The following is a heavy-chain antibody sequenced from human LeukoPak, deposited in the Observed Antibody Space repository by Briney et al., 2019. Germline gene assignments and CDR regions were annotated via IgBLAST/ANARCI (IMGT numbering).Heavy chain of an antibody. D-gene: IGHD2-21*01. Sequence: KPSETLSLTCAVYGGSFSGYYWSWIRQPPGKGLEWIGEINHSGSTNYNPSLKSRVTISVDTSKNQFSLKLSSVTAADTAVYYCARTVTGIVVVRGYFDYWGQGTLVTVFS. CDR3: ARTVTGIVVVRGYFDY. V-gene: IGHV4-34*01. J-gene: IGHJ4*02. CDR1: GGSFSGYY. CDR2: INHSGST.